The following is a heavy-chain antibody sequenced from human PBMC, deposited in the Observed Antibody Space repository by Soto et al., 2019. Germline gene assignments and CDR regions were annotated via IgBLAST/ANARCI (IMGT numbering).Heavy chain of an antibody. D-gene: IGHD6-19*01. V-gene: IGHV1-18*01. CDR2: ISAYNGNT. CDR3: ARDRGVAPPVAGNTHYYYYMDV. J-gene: IGHJ6*03. Sequence: QDQLVQSGVEVKKPGASVKVSCKASGYSFTNYGITWVRQAPGQGFEGMGWISAYNGNTNYAQKFQGRDTMTTDASTSTAYVELRSLRSDDTAVYYCARDRGVAPPVAGNTHYYYYMDVWGKGTTVTVSS. CDR1: GYSFTNYG.